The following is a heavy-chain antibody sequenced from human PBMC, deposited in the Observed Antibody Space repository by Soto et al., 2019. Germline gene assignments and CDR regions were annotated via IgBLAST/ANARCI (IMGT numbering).Heavy chain of an antibody. Sequence: QVQLVQSGAEVKKPGSSVKVSCKASGGTFSSYAISWVRQAPGQGLEWMGGIIPIFGTGNYAQKFQGRVTITADESTSTDYMERSSLRSEDTAVYYCARGGIAVAGTHFQHWGQGTLVTVSS. CDR3: ARGGIAVAGTHFQH. CDR2: IIPIFGTG. J-gene: IGHJ1*01. V-gene: IGHV1-69*01. D-gene: IGHD6-19*01. CDR1: GGTFSSYA.